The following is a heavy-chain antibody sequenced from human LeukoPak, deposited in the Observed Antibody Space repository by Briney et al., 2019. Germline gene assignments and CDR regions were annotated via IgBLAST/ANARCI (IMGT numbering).Heavy chain of an antibody. J-gene: IGHJ4*02. V-gene: IGHV3-11*01. CDR1: GFTFSDYY. CDR3: ARESHDILTGYYFDY. CDR2: ISSSGSTI. Sequence: GGSLRLSCAASGFTFSDYYMSWIRQAPGKGLEWVSYISSSGSTIYYADSVKGRFTISRDNAKNSLYLQMNSLRAEDTAVYYCARESHDILTGYYFDYWGQGTLVTVSS. D-gene: IGHD3-9*01.